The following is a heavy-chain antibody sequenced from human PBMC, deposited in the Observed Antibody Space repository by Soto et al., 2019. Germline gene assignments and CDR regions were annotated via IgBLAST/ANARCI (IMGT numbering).Heavy chain of an antibody. D-gene: IGHD6-13*01. V-gene: IGHV4-59*12. CDR2: IYYSGST. J-gene: IGHJ5*02. CDR3: ARAAHYSSPFRWFDP. Sequence: SETLSLTCTVSGGSISYYYWSWIRQPPGKGPEWIGYIYYSGSTKYNPSLKSRVTISVDTSKNQFSLKLSSVTAADTAVYYCARAAHYSSPFRWFDPWGQGTLVTVSS. CDR1: GGSISYYY.